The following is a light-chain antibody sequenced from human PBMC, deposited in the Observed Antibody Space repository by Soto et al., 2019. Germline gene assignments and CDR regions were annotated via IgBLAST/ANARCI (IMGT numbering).Light chain of an antibody. CDR1: SSNIGAGYD. Sequence: QSVLTQPPSASGAPGQRVTISCTGSSSNIGAGYDVHWYQRLPGTAPKLLIYGNTNRPSGVPDRFSGSKSDTSASLAIAGLQAEDEADYYCQSYDSSLITYVFGTGTRSPS. CDR3: QSYDSSLITYV. CDR2: GNT. J-gene: IGLJ1*01. V-gene: IGLV1-40*01.